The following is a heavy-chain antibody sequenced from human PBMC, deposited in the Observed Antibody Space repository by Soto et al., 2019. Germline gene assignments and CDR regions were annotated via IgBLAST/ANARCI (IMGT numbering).Heavy chain of an antibody. Sequence: GGSLRLSCAVSGFTFDDNAMHWVRQAPEKGLEWVSGINWKSDIGYADSVKGRFTISRDNAENSLYLQMNSLRAEDTAVYYCADDSSGYYYGMDVWGQGTTVTVSS. V-gene: IGHV3-9*01. CDR1: GFTFDDNA. D-gene: IGHD3-22*01. J-gene: IGHJ6*02. CDR3: ADDSSGYYYGMDV. CDR2: INWKSDI.